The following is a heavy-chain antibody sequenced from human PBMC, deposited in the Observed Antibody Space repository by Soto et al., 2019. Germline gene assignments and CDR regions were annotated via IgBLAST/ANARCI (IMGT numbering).Heavy chain of an antibody. D-gene: IGHD1-7*01. CDR3: ATMGTPATGLYYFDY. CDR1: GGSISSGNYY. J-gene: IGHJ4*02. Sequence: QVQLQESGPGLVKPSQTLSLTCTVSGGSISSGNYYWSWIRQPPGKGLEWIGFISYSGSTYYNASLKSRVTISVDTSQNQFSLNLSFVTAADTAVYYCATMGTPATGLYYFDYWGQGTLVTVSS. V-gene: IGHV4-30-4*01. CDR2: ISYSGST.